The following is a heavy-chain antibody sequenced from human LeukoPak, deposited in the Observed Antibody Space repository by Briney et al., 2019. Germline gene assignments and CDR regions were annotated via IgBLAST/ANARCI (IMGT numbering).Heavy chain of an antibody. Sequence: SGGSLRLSCAASGFTFSGYSMNWVRQAPGKGLEWVSYISTSSSTIYYADSVKGRFTISRDNAKNSLYLQMSSLRAEDTAVYYCARPTGSSNPYYYHMDVWGKGTTVTVSS. CDR3: ARPTGSSNPYYYHMDV. D-gene: IGHD6-6*01. J-gene: IGHJ6*03. CDR2: ISTSSSTI. CDR1: GFTFSGYS. V-gene: IGHV3-48*01.